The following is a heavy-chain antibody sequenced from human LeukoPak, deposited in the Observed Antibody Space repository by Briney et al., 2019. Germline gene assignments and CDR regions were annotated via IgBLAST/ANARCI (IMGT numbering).Heavy chain of an antibody. J-gene: IGHJ4*02. CDR2: ISGSGART. D-gene: IGHD6-13*01. Sequence: HAGGSLRLSCAASGFTFSSYAMSWVRQAPGKGLEWVSAISGSGARTYYADSVKGRFTISRDNSKNTLYLQMNSLRAEDTAVYYCAKDVKQQLVFDYWGQGTLVTVSS. V-gene: IGHV3-23*01. CDR1: GFTFSSYA. CDR3: AKDVKQQLVFDY.